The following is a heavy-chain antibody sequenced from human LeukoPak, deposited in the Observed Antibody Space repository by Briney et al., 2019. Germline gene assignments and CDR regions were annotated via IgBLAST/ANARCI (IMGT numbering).Heavy chain of an antibody. Sequence: GGSLRLSCAASGFTFSSYEMNWVRQAPGKGLEWVSYISSSGSTKYYADSVKGRFTISRDNAKNSLYLQMNSLRAEDTAVYYCARGKWESLDYWGQGTLVTVSS. CDR2: ISSSGSTK. CDR1: GFTFSSYE. CDR3: ARGKWESLDY. V-gene: IGHV3-48*03. D-gene: IGHD1-26*01. J-gene: IGHJ4*02.